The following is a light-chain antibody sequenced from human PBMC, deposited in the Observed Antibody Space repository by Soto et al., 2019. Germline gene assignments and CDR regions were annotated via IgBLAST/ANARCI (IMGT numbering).Light chain of an antibody. V-gene: IGKV3-20*01. CDR1: QSISSSY. CDR3: QQYTDSRT. J-gene: IGKJ1*01. Sequence: EIVLTQSPGTLSLSPGERATLSCRASQSISSSYLAWYQQKPGQAPRLLVYGASSRASDVPDRFSGSGSGADFTLTISSLETEDFEVYYCQQYTDSRTFGQGTKVDIK. CDR2: GAS.